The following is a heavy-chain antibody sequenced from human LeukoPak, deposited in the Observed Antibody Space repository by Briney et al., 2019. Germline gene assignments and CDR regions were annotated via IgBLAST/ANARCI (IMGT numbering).Heavy chain of an antibody. CDR1: GIAFRNYS. CDR3: ARSIVAHYYFDS. Sequence: GGSLRLSCAASGIAFRNYSMHWVRQAPGKGLEWVAVISFNERNKYYADSVKGRVTISRDNSNNTLYLQMDSLRTEDTAVYYCARSIVAHYYFDSWGQGTQVTVSS. V-gene: IGHV3-30*03. CDR2: ISFNERNK. D-gene: IGHD5-12*01. J-gene: IGHJ4*02.